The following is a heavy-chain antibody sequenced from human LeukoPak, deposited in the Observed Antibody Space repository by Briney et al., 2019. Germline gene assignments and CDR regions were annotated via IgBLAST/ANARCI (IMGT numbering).Heavy chain of an antibody. J-gene: IGHJ4*02. CDR3: AKDRSIFGVVTHYFDY. Sequence: TGGSLRLSCAASGFTFSNYEMNWVRQAPGKGLEWVSYISGSGSTIYYADSVEGRFTISRDNSKNTLYLQMNSLRAEDTAVYYCAKDRSIFGVVTHYFDYWGQGTLVTVSS. CDR1: GFTFSNYE. D-gene: IGHD3-3*02. CDR2: ISGSGSTI. V-gene: IGHV3-48*03.